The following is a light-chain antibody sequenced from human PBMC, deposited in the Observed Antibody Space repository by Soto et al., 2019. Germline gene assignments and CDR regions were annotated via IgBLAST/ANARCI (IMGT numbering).Light chain of an antibody. Sequence: QSVLTQPASVSGSPGQSITISCTGTSSDVGGYNYVSWYQQHPGKAPKLMIYDVSNRPSGVSNRFSGSKSGSTASLAISGLQAEDEADYYCSSYTGSSTLYGFGTGTKVTVL. CDR3: SSYTGSSTLYG. J-gene: IGLJ1*01. CDR1: SSDVGGYNY. V-gene: IGLV2-14*01. CDR2: DVS.